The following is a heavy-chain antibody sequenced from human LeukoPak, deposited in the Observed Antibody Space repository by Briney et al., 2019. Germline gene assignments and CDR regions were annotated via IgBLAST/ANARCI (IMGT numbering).Heavy chain of an antibody. J-gene: IGHJ3*02. CDR3: AREITGEAFDI. V-gene: IGHV3-21*01. CDR1: GLTFSSYS. D-gene: IGHD7-27*01. CDR2: ISSRSSSM. Sequence: GESLRLSCAASGLTFSSYSMNWVRQAPGKGLEWVSSISSRSSSMYYADSVKGRFTISRDNAKNSLYLQMNSLRAEDTAVYYCAREITGEAFDIWGQGTMVTVSS.